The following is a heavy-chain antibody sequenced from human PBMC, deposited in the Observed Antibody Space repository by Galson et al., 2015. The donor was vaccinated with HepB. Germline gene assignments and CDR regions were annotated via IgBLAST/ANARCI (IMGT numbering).Heavy chain of an antibody. V-gene: IGHV3-11*06. D-gene: IGHD3-10*01. CDR1: EFTFSDYY. J-gene: IGHJ5*01. CDR2: ISASSTYT. CDR3: ARVRTTLVREVITNNWFDS. Sequence: SLRLSCAASEFTFSDYYMSWIRQAPGKGLEWVSYISASSTYTNYADSVKGRFTISRDNAKNSLYLQMNSLRAEDTAVYYCARVRTTLVREVITNNWFDSWGQGTLVTVSS.